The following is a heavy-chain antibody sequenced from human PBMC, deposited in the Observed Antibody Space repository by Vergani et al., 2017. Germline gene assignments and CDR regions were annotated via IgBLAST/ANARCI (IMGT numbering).Heavy chain of an antibody. J-gene: IGHJ4*02. CDR2: IWYDGSNK. CDR1: GFTFSSYG. D-gene: IGHD3-10*01. CDR3: ARSGFEYYGSGSLGH. V-gene: IGHV3-33*01. Sequence: QVQLVESGGGVVQPGRSLRLSCAASGFTFSSYGMHWVRQAPGKGLEWVAVIWYDGSNKYYADSVKGRFTISRDNSKNTLYLQMNSLRAEDTAVYYCARSGFEYYGSGSLGHWGQGTLVTVSS.